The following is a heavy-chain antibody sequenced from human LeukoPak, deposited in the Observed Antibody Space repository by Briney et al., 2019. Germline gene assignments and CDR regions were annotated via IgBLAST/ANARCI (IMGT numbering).Heavy chain of an antibody. CDR1: GFTVSAYA. V-gene: IGHV3-7*03. CDR2: IKQDGSEK. J-gene: IGHJ4*02. D-gene: IGHD3-3*01. Sequence: PGGSLRLSCAASGFTVSAYAMAWVRQAPGKGLEWVDNIKQDGSEKYYVDSVKGRFTISRDNAKNSLYLQMNSLRAEDTAVYYCARDFYDFWSGYYPPDYYFDYWGQGTLVTVSS. CDR3: ARDFYDFWSGYYPPDYYFDY.